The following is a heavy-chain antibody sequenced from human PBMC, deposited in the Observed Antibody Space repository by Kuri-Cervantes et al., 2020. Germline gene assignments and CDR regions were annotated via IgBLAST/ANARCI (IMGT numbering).Heavy chain of an antibody. Sequence: SVKVSCKASGGTFSSYATSWVRQAPGQGLEWLGGIIPIFGTANYAQKFQGRVTITTDESTSTAYMELSSLRSEDTAVYYCASAADYYDSSGYFQYFQHWGQGTLVTVSS. D-gene: IGHD3-22*01. J-gene: IGHJ1*01. CDR3: ASAADYYDSSGYFQYFQH. CDR1: GGTFSSYA. V-gene: IGHV1-69*05. CDR2: IIPIFGTA.